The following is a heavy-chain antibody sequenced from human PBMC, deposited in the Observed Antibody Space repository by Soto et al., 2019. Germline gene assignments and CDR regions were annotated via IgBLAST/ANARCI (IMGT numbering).Heavy chain of an antibody. V-gene: IGHV3-48*04. CDR2: ITSSSGTI. D-gene: IGHD3-22*01. CDR1: GFTFTTYS. Sequence: GGSLRLSCAASGFTFTTYSMSWFRQAPGKGLERVSYITSSSGTIYYADYVKGRFTISRDNAKNSLYLQMNSLRAEDTAVYYCARDQGMRDSSGYYYGPDDAFDIWGQGTMVTVSS. J-gene: IGHJ3*02. CDR3: ARDQGMRDSSGYYYGPDDAFDI.